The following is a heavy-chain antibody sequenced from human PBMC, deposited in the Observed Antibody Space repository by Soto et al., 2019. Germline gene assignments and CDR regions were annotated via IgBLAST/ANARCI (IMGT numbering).Heavy chain of an antibody. CDR3: ATSAAAGTFDY. CDR1: GHTFTSYG. V-gene: IGHV1-18*01. CDR2: ISADNGKT. J-gene: IGHJ4*02. Sequence: ASVKVSCKASGHTFTSYGISWVRQAPGKGLEWMGGISADNGKTNYAQKFQGRVTMTEDTSTDTAYMELSSLRSEDTAVYYCATSAAAGTFDYWGQGTLVTVSS. D-gene: IGHD6-13*01.